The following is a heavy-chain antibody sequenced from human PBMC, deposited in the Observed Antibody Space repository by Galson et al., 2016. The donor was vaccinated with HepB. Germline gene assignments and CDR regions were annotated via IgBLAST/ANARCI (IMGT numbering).Heavy chain of an antibody. CDR1: GFTLRSFA. CDR3: ARELIVVAPDTQHYGMDV. D-gene: IGHD2-2*01. V-gene: IGHV3-30*04. Sequence: SLRLSCAASGFTLRSFAMHWVRQAPGKGLEWVAVISYDGTNEYYVDSVRGRFTISRDNSKKTVSLQMNSLRPEDTAVYYCARELIVVAPDTQHYGMDVWGQGTTVTVSS. J-gene: IGHJ6*02. CDR2: ISYDGTNE.